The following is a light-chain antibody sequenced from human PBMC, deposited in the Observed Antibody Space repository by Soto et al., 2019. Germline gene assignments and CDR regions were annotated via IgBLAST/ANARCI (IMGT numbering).Light chain of an antibody. Sequence: EIVLTQSPATLSLSPGERATLSCGASQSVSRNYLAWYQQKPGLAPRLLIYDASSRATGIPDRFSGSGSGTDFTLTISRLEPEDFAVYYCQQYGSSPRTFGQGTQVEIK. CDR2: DAS. V-gene: IGKV3D-20*01. J-gene: IGKJ1*01. CDR3: QQYGSSPRT. CDR1: QSVSRNY.